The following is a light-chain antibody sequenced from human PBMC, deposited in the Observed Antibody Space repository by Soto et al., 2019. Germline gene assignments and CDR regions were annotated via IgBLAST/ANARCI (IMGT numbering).Light chain of an antibody. CDR3: QQYYSFPPT. V-gene: IGKV1-9*01. CDR2: AAS. Sequence: IQLTQSPSSLSASVGDRVIITCRASQGIRSDFAWFQQKPGKAPELLIYAASTLQSWVPSRFSGSGSGTDFTLTISCLQSEDFATYYCQQYYSFPPTFGQGTKVDI. J-gene: IGKJ1*01. CDR1: QGIRSD.